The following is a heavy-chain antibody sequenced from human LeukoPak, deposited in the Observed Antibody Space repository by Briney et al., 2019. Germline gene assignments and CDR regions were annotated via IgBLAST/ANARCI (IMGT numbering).Heavy chain of an antibody. Sequence: GRSLRLSCAASGFTFSTYAMHWVRQAPGKGLEWVAVFSYDGDNKFYADSVKGRFTISRDNSKNTLYLQMNSLKTEDTAVYYCTRVYSSSWYHFLLQAFDIWGQGTMVTVSS. CDR3: TRVYSSSWYHFLLQAFDI. V-gene: IGHV3-30-3*01. J-gene: IGHJ3*02. CDR1: GFTFSTYA. D-gene: IGHD6-13*01. CDR2: FSYDGDNK.